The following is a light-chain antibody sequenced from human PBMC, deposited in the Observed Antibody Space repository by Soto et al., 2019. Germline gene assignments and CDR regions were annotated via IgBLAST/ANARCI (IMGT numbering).Light chain of an antibody. CDR3: QRYGSSPPLT. CDR1: QSISSNY. CDR2: GAS. V-gene: IGKV3-20*01. Sequence: EIVLMQSPGILSLSPGERATLSCRASQSISSNYLAWYQQKPGQAPRLLIDGASSRATGIPDRFSGSGSGTDFTLTISRLEPEDFAVYYCQRYGSSPPLTFGGGTKVEIK. J-gene: IGKJ4*01.